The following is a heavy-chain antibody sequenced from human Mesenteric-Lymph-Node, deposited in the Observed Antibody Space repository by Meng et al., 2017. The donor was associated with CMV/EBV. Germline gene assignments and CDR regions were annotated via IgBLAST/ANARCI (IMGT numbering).Heavy chain of an antibody. D-gene: IGHD3-3*01. CDR2: ISGNDYDT. Sequence: SGFTCSTYAMSWVREGAGKGLEWVSTISGNDYDTYYADSVKGRFTISRDNSKNTVYLQMNSLSAEDTAVYYCAKDNDFWSGYFDYWGQGTLVTVSS. J-gene: IGHJ4*02. CDR1: GFTCSTYA. CDR3: AKDNDFWSGYFDY. V-gene: IGHV3-23*01.